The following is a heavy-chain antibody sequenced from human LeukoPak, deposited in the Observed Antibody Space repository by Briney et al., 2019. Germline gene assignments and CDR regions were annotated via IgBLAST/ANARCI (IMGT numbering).Heavy chain of an antibody. Sequence: SETLSLTCTVSSDSTYNYYWSWIRQSPGKELEWIGYMYNRGSTIYNPSLKSRVTISTDTSKNQFSLRLTSVTASDTAVYYCARAEKAVTGTLDSWGQGTLITVSS. CDR1: SDSTYNYY. V-gene: IGHV4-59*01. J-gene: IGHJ4*02. D-gene: IGHD6-19*01. CDR3: ARAEKAVTGTLDS. CDR2: MYNRGST.